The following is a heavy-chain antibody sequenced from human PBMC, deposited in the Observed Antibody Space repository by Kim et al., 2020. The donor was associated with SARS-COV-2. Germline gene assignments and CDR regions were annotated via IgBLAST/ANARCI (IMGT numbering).Heavy chain of an antibody. J-gene: IGHJ5*02. V-gene: IGHV3-7*03. CDR3: ARGWSRPTNRNWFDP. Sequence: DSVKGRFTISRDNAKNSLYRQMNSLRAEDTAVYYCARGWSRPTNRNWFDPWGQGTLVTVSS. D-gene: IGHD1-1*01.